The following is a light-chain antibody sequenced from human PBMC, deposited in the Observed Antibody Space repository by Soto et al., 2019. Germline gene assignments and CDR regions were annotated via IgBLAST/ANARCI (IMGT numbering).Light chain of an antibody. Sequence: EIVMTQSPATLSVSPGERATLSCRASQSVSSSYLGWYQQKPGQAPRLLIYGTSSRATGIPDRFSGSGSGTDFTLTISRLEPEDFAVYYCQQYGNSPITFGQGTRLEIK. CDR3: QQYGNSPIT. CDR2: GTS. J-gene: IGKJ5*01. CDR1: QSVSSSY. V-gene: IGKV3-20*01.